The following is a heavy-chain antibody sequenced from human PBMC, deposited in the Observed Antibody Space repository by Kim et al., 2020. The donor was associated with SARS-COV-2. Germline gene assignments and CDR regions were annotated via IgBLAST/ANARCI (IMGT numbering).Heavy chain of an antibody. CDR3: ARESGLDYGDYGAFDY. CDR1: GLSISTTY. V-gene: IGHV3-53*01. D-gene: IGHD4-17*01. CDR2: IYSGENK. J-gene: IGHJ4*02. Sequence: GGSLRLSCAVSGLSISTTYMGWVRQAPGKGLEWVAVIYSGENKYIADSVKGRFTISRDNSKNTLYLQMNSLRGDDTAVYYCARESGLDYGDYGAFDYWGQETLVTVSS.